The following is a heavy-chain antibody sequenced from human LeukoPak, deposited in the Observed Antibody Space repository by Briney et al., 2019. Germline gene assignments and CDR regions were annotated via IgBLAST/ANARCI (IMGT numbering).Heavy chain of an antibody. CDR1: GFTFTNHW. D-gene: IGHD1-26*01. CDR3: ASGGIYYGAAFDF. Sequence: GGSLRLSCTASGFTFTNHWMTWVRQAPGKGLEWVANIKQDGSDKYYLDSVKGRFTISRDNAKNSLYLQMNSLRAEDTALYYCASGGIYYGAAFDFWGQGTLVTVSS. V-gene: IGHV3-7*03. J-gene: IGHJ4*02. CDR2: IKQDGSDK.